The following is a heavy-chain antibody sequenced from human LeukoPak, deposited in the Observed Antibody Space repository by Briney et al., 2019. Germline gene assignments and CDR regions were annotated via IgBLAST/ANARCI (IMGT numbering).Heavy chain of an antibody. CDR3: ARQLGYCSGGNCYFDY. CDR1: GGSISSYY. J-gene: IGHJ4*02. D-gene: IGHD2-15*01. V-gene: IGHV4-59*08. Sequence: PSETLSLTCTVSGGSISSYYWSWIRQPPGKGLEWIGYIYYSGSTNYNPSLKSRVTISVDTSKNQFSLKLSSVTAADTAVYYCARQLGYCSGGNCYFDYWGQGTLVAVSS. CDR2: IYYSGST.